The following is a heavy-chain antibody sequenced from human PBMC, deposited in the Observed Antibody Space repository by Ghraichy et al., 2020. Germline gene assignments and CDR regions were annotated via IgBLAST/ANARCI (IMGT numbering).Heavy chain of an antibody. V-gene: IGHV1-2*04. J-gene: IGHJ4*02. CDR2: INPHNGDT. CDR1: GYTFTDYY. Sequence: ASLKVSCKASGYTFTDYYFHWVRQAPGQGLEWMGRINPHNGDTKYAQKFQGWVTMTRDTSSNTAYMELSRLGSDDTAVYYCARDCSTTSCLDFWGQGTLVTVSS. CDR3: ARDCSTTSCLDF. D-gene: IGHD2-2*01.